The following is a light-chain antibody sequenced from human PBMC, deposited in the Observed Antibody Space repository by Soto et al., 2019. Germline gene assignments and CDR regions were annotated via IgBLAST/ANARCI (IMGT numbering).Light chain of an antibody. CDR3: QQFGSSPGFT. Sequence: EIVLTQSPGTISLSPGERATLSCRASQSINRRYLAWYQQKPGQAPRLLIYGASSRATGIPDRFSGSGSGTDFTLTISRREPEDFAVYYCQQFGSSPGFTFGPGTIVDIK. CDR2: GAS. CDR1: QSINRRY. J-gene: IGKJ3*01. V-gene: IGKV3-20*01.